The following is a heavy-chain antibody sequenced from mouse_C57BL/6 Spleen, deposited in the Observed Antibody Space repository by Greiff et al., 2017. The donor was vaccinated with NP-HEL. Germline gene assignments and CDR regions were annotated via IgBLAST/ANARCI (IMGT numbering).Heavy chain of an antibody. CDR3: ARAEDYWYFDV. Sequence: VQLQQSGPELVKPGASVKMSCKASGYTFTDYNMHWVKQSHGKSLEWIGYINPNNGGTSYNQKFKGKTTLTVNKSSSTAYMELRSLTSEDSAVYYCARAEDYWYFDVWGTGTTVTVSS. CDR2: INPNNGGT. V-gene: IGHV1-22*01. CDR1: GYTFTDYN. J-gene: IGHJ1*03.